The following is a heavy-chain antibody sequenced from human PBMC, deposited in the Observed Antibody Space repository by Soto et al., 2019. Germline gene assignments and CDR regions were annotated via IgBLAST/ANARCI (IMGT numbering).Heavy chain of an antibody. V-gene: IGHV5-51*01. CDR3: TRGGVATRTFDY. CDR1: GYSITSYW. CDR2: IFPDDSDT. D-gene: IGHD3-3*01. J-gene: IGHJ4*02. Sequence: GESLKISCKASGYSITSYWIAWVRQMPGQGLEWMGIIFPDDSDTRYSPSFQGQVTISADKSISTAYVQWSSLKAPDTAMYYCTRGGVATRTFDYWRQGTLVTVSS.